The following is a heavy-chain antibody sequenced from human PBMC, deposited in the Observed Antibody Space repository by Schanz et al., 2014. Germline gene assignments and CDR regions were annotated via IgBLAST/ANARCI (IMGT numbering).Heavy chain of an antibody. CDR3: AGMATVTYFDF. CDR2: VYYSGST. V-gene: IGHV4-39*07. D-gene: IGHD4-17*01. Sequence: QLQLQESGPRLVKSSETLSLICTVSGGSVSSNSYHWGWIRQPPGKGLEWIGNVYYSGSTYYNPSLKSRVTMSLDTSKNQFSLKLTSVTAVDTAVYYCAGMATVTYFDFWGQGALVTVSS. J-gene: IGHJ4*02. CDR1: GGSVSSNSYH.